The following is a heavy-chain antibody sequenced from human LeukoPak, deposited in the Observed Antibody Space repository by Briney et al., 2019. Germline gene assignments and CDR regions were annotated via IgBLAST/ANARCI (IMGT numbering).Heavy chain of an antibody. CDR2: IYYSGST. CDR1: GGSISSSSYY. D-gene: IGHD5-18*01. V-gene: IGHV4-39*07. Sequence: PSEALSLTCTVSGGSISSSSYYWGWIRQPPGKGLEWIGSIYYSGSTYYNPSLKSRVTISVDTSKNQFSLTLSSVTAADTAVYYCARDSYGNWFDPWGQGTLVTASS. CDR3: ARDSYGNWFDP. J-gene: IGHJ5*02.